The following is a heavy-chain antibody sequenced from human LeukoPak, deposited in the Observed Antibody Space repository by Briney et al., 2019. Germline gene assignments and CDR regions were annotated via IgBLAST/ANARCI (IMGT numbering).Heavy chain of an antibody. V-gene: IGHV4-4*07. CDR3: ARDNVAGTGDY. Sequence: SETLSLTCTGSGASIRSYYWSWIRQPAGKVLEWIGRIYTSGSPNYNPSLKSRVTMSVDTSKNQFSLKLSSVTAADTAVYYCARDNVAGTGDYWGQGTLLTVSS. CDR2: IYTSGSP. D-gene: IGHD6-19*01. CDR1: GASIRSYY. J-gene: IGHJ4*02.